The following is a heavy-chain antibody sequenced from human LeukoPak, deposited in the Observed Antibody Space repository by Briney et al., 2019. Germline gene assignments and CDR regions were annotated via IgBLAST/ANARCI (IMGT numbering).Heavy chain of an antibody. CDR3: AKSHYCGSWSLHY. Sequence: GGSLRLSCAASGFTFSSYAMSWVRQAPGKGLEWVSGISGSADNTYYADSVKGRFTISRDNSKNTLYLQMNSLRAEDAAVYYCAKSHYCGSWSLHYWGQGTLVTVSS. V-gene: IGHV3-23*01. J-gene: IGHJ4*02. CDR2: ISGSADNT. D-gene: IGHD3-10*01. CDR1: GFTFSSYA.